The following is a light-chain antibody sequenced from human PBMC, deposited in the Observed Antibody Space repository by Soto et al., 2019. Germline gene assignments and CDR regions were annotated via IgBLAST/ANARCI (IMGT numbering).Light chain of an antibody. CDR3: QQYFEWPPMT. CDR2: GAS. CDR1: ETVATN. J-gene: IGKJ1*01. Sequence: VMTQSPATLSVSPGERATLSCWASETVATNLAWYQQKPGQAPRLLISGASTRAAGISDRFRGSGSGTEFTLTISSLRSEDSAIYDCQQYFEWPPMTFGQGTKVEI. V-gene: IGKV3-15*01.